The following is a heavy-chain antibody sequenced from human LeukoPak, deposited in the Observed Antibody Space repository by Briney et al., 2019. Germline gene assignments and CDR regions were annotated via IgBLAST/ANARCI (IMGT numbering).Heavy chain of an antibody. D-gene: IGHD3-10*01. Sequence: SETLSLTCTVSSVSISSSGYYCSWIRQHPGKGLEWIGCIYYSGSTYYNPSLKSRVTISVDTSKNQFSLSLSSVTAADTAVYYCARNADMYYYVDNWGQGTLVTVSS. J-gene: IGHJ4*02. CDR2: IYYSGST. CDR3: ARNADMYYYVDN. V-gene: IGHV4-31*03. CDR1: SVSISSSGYY.